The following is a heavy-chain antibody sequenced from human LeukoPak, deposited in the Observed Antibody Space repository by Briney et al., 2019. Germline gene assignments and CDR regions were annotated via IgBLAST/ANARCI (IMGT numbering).Heavy chain of an antibody. CDR3: AKVAEDIVLVPAAIPHFDC. CDR1: GFTFSSYA. CDR2: ISGSGGST. Sequence: PGGSLRLSCAASGFTFSSYAMSWVRQAPGKGLEWVSAISGSGGSTYYADSVTGRFTITRDNSKNTLYLQMNSLRAEDAAVYYCAKVAEDIVLVPAAIPHFDCWGQGTLVTVSS. J-gene: IGHJ4*02. V-gene: IGHV3-23*01. D-gene: IGHD2-2*02.